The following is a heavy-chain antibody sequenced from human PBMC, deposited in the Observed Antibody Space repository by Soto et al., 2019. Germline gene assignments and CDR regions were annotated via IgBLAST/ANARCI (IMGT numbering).Heavy chain of an antibody. CDR2: INHSGST. CDR3: ARGCCYDFWSGYRILDY. J-gene: IGHJ4*02. V-gene: IGHV4-34*01. Sequence: WETLSLTCAVYGGSFSGYYWSWIRQPPGKGLEWIGEINHSGSTNYNPSLKSRVTISVDTSKNQFSLKLSSVTAADTAAYYCARGCCYDFWSGYRILDYCGQGTLVTVSS. CDR1: GGSFSGYY. D-gene: IGHD3-3*01.